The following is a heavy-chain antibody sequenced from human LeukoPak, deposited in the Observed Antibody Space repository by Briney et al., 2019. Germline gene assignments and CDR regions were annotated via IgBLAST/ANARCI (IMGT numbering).Heavy chain of an antibody. Sequence: GGSLRLSCAASGFTFSSYAMSWVRQAPGKGLEWVSAISGSGGSTYYADSVKGRFTISRDNSKNTLYLQMNSLRAEDTAVYYCVKSPPAYYGSGSPPVDYWGQGTLVTVSS. V-gene: IGHV3-23*01. CDR3: VKSPPAYYGSGSPPVDY. CDR2: ISGSGGST. J-gene: IGHJ4*02. D-gene: IGHD3-10*01. CDR1: GFTFSSYA.